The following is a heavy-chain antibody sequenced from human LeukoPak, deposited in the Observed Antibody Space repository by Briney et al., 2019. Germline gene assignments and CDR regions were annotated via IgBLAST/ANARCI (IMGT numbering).Heavy chain of an antibody. CDR1: GLPFSRYS. CDR2: YSKRSSNI. J-gene: IGHJ5*02. D-gene: IGHD6-13*01. CDR3: AKKIGSSWYSESWFYP. V-gene: IGHV3-48*01. Sequence: GGPLRLSCAASGLPFSRYSVHCVRQAPGKGLVWLCYYSKRSSNIHCADSVKGRFTISRDNAKNSLYLQMNSLRAEDTAVYLCAKKIGSSWYSESWFYPWGQGTLVTVSS.